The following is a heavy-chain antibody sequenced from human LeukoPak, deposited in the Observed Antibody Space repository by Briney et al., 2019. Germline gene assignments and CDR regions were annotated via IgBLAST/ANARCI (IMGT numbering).Heavy chain of an antibody. CDR1: GGTFSSYA. V-gene: IGHV1-69*13. CDR2: IIPIFGTA. CDR3: ARETPVWFGDPPGEVHYYYMDV. D-gene: IGHD3-10*01. J-gene: IGHJ6*03. Sequence: SVKVSCKASGGTFSSYAISWVRQAPGQGLEWMGGIIPIFGTANYAQKFQGRVTITADESTSTAYMELSSLRSEDTAVYYCARETPVWFGDPPGEVHYYYMDVWGKGTTVTVSS.